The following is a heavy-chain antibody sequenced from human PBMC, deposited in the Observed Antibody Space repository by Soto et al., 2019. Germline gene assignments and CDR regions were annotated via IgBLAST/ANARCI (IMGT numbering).Heavy chain of an antibody. V-gene: IGHV1-58*02. CDR3: ARDPGYSYGYN. CDR2: IVVGSGNT. D-gene: IGHD5-18*01. J-gene: IGHJ4*02. CDR1: GFTFTSSA. Sequence: SVKVSCKASGFTFTSSAMQLVRQARGQRLEWIGWIVVGSGNTKYSQKFQGRVTITRDTSASTAYMELSSLRSEDTAVYYCARDPGYSYGYNWXQGTLVTVSS.